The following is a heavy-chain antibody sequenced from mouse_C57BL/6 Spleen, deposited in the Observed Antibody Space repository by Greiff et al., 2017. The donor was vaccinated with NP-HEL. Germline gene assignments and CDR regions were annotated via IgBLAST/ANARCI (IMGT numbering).Heavy chain of an antibody. V-gene: IGHV1-82*01. J-gene: IGHJ2*01. CDR1: GYAFSSSW. CDR2: IYPGDGDT. Sequence: VQVVESGPELVKPGASVKISCKASGYAFSSSWMNWVKQRPGKGLEWIGRIYPGDGDTNYNGKFKGKATLTADKSSSTAYMQLSSLTSEDSAVYFCARKGGTDYFDYWGQGTTLTVSS. CDR3: ARKGGTDYFDY. D-gene: IGHD3-3*01.